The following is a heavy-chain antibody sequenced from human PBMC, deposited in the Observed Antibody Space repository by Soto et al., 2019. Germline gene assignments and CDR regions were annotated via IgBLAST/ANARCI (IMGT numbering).Heavy chain of an antibody. Sequence: SETLSLTFSVSGGSSSSGYYYWSWIRQTPGKGLELIGNIYYSGNTYYNPSLKSRLIISIDTSKHQFSLKVGSVTAADSAAYSWASSSLDGMDVWGHGTTVTVSS. CDR3: ASSSLDGMDV. J-gene: IGHJ6*02. CDR2: IYYSGNT. V-gene: IGHV4-30-4*01. CDR1: GGSSSSGYYY.